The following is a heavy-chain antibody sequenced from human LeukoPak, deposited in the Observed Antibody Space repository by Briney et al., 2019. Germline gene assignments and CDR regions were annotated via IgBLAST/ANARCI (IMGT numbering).Heavy chain of an antibody. CDR3: ALRVLEWLPTGLYYYYGMDV. D-gene: IGHD3-3*01. CDR1: GFTFSSYA. Sequence: PGGSLRLSCAASGFTFSSYAMSWVRQAPGKGLEWVSAISGSGGSTYYADSVKGRFTISRDNSKNTLYLQMNSLRAEDTAVCYCALRVLEWLPTGLYYYYGMDVWGQGTTVTVSS. J-gene: IGHJ6*02. CDR2: ISGSGGST. V-gene: IGHV3-23*01.